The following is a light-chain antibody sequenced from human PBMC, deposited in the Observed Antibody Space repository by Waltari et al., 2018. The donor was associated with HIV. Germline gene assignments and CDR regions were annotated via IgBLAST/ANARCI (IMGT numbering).Light chain of an antibody. J-gene: IGKJ5*01. Sequence: AIQLTQSPSSLSASVGDRVTITCRASQGISSALAWFQQKPGKTPKLLLYDASSLESGVPSRFSGSGSVADFTLTISSLQPEDFATYYCQQFNTYPITFGQGTRLEIK. CDR1: QGISSA. CDR2: DAS. V-gene: IGKV1-13*02. CDR3: QQFNTYPIT.